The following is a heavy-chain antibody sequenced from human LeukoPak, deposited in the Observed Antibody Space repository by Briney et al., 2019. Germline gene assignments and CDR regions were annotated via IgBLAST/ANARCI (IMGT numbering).Heavy chain of an antibody. V-gene: IGHV1-2*02. J-gene: IGHJ4*02. CDR1: GYTFTGYY. Sequence: ASVKVSCKASGYTFTGYYMHWVRQAPGQGLEWMGWINPNSGGTNYAQKLQGRVTMTTDTSTSTAYMELRSLRSDDTAVYYCARDYEGATGTTTAPFDYWGQGTLVTVSS. CDR2: INPNSGGT. D-gene: IGHD1-1*01. CDR3: ARDYEGATGTTTAPFDY.